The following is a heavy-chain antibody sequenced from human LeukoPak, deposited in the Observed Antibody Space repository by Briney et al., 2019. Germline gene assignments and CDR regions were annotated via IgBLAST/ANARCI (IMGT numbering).Heavy chain of an antibody. CDR3: ARDATHYVALGM. J-gene: IGHJ3*02. CDR2: IIPIFGTA. D-gene: IGHD4-17*01. V-gene: IGHV1-69*01. Sequence: GSSVKVSCKASGGTFSSYAISWVRQAPGQGLEWMGGIIPIFGTANYAQKFQGRVTITADESTSTAYMELSSLRSEDTAVYYCARDATHYVALGMWGQGTMVTVSS. CDR1: GGTFSSYA.